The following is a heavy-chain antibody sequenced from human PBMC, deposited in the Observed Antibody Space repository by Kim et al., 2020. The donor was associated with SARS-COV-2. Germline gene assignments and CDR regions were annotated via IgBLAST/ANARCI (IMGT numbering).Heavy chain of an antibody. CDR1: GFTFSNYA. D-gene: IGHD3-3*01. CDR3: ARLLGVFIYRPADF. J-gene: IGHJ4*02. V-gene: IGHV3-23*01. Sequence: GGSLRLSCAASGFTFSNYAMTWVRQAPGKGLEWVSAISSSGGSTYYADSVKGRFTISRDNPKNTLYLQMNSLRAEDTAVYYCARLLGVFIYRPADFWGQGTLVTVSS. CDR2: ISSSGGST.